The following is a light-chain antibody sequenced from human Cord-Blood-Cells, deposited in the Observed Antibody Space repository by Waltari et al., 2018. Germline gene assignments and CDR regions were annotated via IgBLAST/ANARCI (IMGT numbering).Light chain of an antibody. J-gene: IGLJ2*01. V-gene: IGLV1-51*01. CDR2: DNN. CDR1: SSTLGNNY. Sequence: QSVLTQPPSVSAPPGQKVTISCSARSSTLGNNYVSWYQQLPGTAPKHLIYDNNKRPSGIPDRVSGSKSGTSATLGITGLQTGDEADYYCGTWDSSLSAVVFGGGTKLTVL. CDR3: GTWDSSLSAVV.